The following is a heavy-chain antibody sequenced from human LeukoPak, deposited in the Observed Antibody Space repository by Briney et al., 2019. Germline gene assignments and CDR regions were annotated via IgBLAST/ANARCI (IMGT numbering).Heavy chain of an antibody. J-gene: IGHJ2*01. D-gene: IGHD4-17*01. V-gene: IGHV4-4*07. Sequence: SETLSLTCTVSGGSISSYYWSWIRQPAGKGLEWIGRIYTSGSTNYNPSLKSRVTISVDTSKNQFSLKLSSVTAADTAVYYCARVTVTTGWYFDLWGRGTLVTVSS. CDR2: IYTSGST. CDR1: GGSISSYY. CDR3: ARVTVTTGWYFDL.